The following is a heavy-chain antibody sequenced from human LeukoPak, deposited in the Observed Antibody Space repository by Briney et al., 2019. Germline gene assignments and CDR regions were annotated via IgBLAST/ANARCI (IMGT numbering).Heavy chain of an antibody. J-gene: IGHJ4*02. CDR1: GFTFDDYA. V-gene: IGHV3-9*01. D-gene: IGHD3-10*01. CDR2: ISWNSGNM. Sequence: GGSLRLSCVASGFTFDDYAMHWVRQAPGKGLEWVSGISWNSGNMGYADSVKGRFTISRDNGKNSLYLQMNSLRVEDTAFYYCAKDNGASEAYYYGSGSYLRYWGQGTLVTVSS. CDR3: AKDNGASEAYYYGSGSYLRY.